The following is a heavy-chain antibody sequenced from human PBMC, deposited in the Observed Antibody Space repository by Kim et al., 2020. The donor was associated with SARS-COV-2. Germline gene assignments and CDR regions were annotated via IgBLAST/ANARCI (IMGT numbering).Heavy chain of an antibody. J-gene: IGHJ4*02. V-gene: IGHV3-9*01. D-gene: IGHD3-10*01. Sequence: IAYADSVKGRFTAARDNARSTLYLQMNSLRPEDTAFYYCGKDDGSGSLDSWGQGILVTVS. CDR2: I. CDR3: GKDDGSGSLDS.